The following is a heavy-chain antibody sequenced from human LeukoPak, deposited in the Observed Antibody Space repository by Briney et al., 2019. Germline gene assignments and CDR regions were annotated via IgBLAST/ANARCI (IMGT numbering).Heavy chain of an antibody. CDR3: ARHDFPWGGDDY. V-gene: IGHV3-66*04. Sequence: GGSLRLSCAASGFTVSINYMSWVRQAPGKGLEWVSVIYSGGSTYYADSVKGRFTISRGNSKNTLYLQMNSLRAEDTAVYYCARHDFPWGGDDYWGQGTLVTVSS. CDR1: GFTVSINY. D-gene: IGHD7-27*01. J-gene: IGHJ4*02. CDR2: IYSGGST.